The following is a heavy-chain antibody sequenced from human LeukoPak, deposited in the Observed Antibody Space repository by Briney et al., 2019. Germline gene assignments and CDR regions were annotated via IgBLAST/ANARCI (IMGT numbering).Heavy chain of an antibody. CDR3: ARGRQEISMILVVMTGVSYYLDV. CDR2: INPSGST. J-gene: IGHJ6*03. D-gene: IGHD3-22*01. Sequence: PSETLSLTCAVYGGSFSGYYWTWIRQSPGKGLEWIGEINPSGSTYYNPSLKSRLTISGDTSKSQFSLRLTSVTAADTAAYYCARGRQEISMILVVMTGVSYYLDVWGKGTTVTVS. CDR1: GGSFSGYY. V-gene: IGHV4-34*01.